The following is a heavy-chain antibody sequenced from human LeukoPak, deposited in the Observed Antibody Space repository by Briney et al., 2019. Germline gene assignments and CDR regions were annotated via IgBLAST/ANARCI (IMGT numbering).Heavy chain of an antibody. CDR2: ITVYNGHT. CDR1: GYTFNSYG. D-gene: IGHD5-18*01. Sequence: ASVKVSCKASGYTFNSYGITWVRQAPGQGLEWMGRITVYNGHTNYAQKFQGRVTMTTDTSTSTAFLELTSLRSDDTAVYYCARRYSTEDFDHWGQGTLITVSS. V-gene: IGHV1-18*01. J-gene: IGHJ4*02. CDR3: ARRYSTEDFDH.